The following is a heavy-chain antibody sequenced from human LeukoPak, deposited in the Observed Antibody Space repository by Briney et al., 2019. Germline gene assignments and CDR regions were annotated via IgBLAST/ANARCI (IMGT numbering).Heavy chain of an antibody. D-gene: IGHD6-13*01. V-gene: IGHV4-31*03. CDR3: ARSIGYNWFDP. CDR2: IYYSGST. Sequence: SETLSLTCTVSGGSISRGDYYWSWIRQHPGKGLEWIGYIYYSGSTYYNPSLKSRVTISVDTSKNQFSLKLSSVTAADTAVYYCARSIGYNWFDPWGQGTLVTVSS. CDR1: GGSISRGDYY. J-gene: IGHJ5*02.